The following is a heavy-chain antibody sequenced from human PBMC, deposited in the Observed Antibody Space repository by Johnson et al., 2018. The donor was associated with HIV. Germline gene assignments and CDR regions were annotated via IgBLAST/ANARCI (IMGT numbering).Heavy chain of an antibody. CDR2: INQEGSEK. CDR3: ARSVGYCGGDCSDAFDV. Sequence: VQLVESGGGVVRPGGSLRLSCAASGFTFSSYAMHWVRQAPGKGLEWVANINQEGSEKYYVDSVKGRFTISRDNAKNLVYLQMYSLRAEETAIYYCARSVGYCGGDCSDAFDVWGHGTMVTVSS. J-gene: IGHJ3*01. V-gene: IGHV3-7*01. CDR1: GFTFSSYA. D-gene: IGHD2-21*02.